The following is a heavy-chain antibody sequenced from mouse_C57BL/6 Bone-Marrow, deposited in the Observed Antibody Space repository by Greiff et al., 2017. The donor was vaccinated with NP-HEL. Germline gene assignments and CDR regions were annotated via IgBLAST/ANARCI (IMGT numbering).Heavy chain of an antibody. J-gene: IGHJ4*01. CDR2: IDPETGGT. Sequence: QVHVKQSGAELVRPGASVTLSCKASGYTFTDYEMHWVKQTPVHGLEWIGAIDPETGGTAYNQKFKGKAILTADKSSSTAYMELRSLTSEDSAVYYCTRDDYYGIYYAMDYWGQGTSVTVSS. V-gene: IGHV1-15*01. CDR1: GYTFTDYE. CDR3: TRDDYYGIYYAMDY. D-gene: IGHD1-1*01.